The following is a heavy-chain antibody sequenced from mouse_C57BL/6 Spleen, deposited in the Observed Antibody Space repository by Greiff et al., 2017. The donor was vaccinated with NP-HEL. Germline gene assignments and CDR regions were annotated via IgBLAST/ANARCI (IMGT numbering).Heavy chain of an antibody. D-gene: IGHD1-1*01. J-gene: IGHJ3*01. CDR1: GYAFSSSW. Sequence: QVQLQQSGPELVKPGASVKISCKASGYAFSSSWMNWVKQRPGKGLEWIGRIYPGDGDTNYNGKFKGKATLTADKSSSTAYMQLSSLTSEDSAVYCCARSYYGSTCAYWGQGTLVTVSA. CDR3: ARSYYGSTCAY. V-gene: IGHV1-82*01. CDR2: IYPGDGDT.